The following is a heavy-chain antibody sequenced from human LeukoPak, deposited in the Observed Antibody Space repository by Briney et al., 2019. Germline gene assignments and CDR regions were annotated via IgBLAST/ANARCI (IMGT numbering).Heavy chain of an antibody. CDR2: INHSGST. CDR1: GGSFSGYY. CDR3: ARESWNYGSYFDY. Sequence: SETLSLTYAVYGGSFSGYYWSWIRQPPGKGLEWIGEINHSGSTNYNPSLKSRVTISVDTSKNQFSLKLSSVTAADTAVYYCARESWNYGSYFDYWGQGTLVTVSS. V-gene: IGHV4-34*01. J-gene: IGHJ4*02. D-gene: IGHD1-7*01.